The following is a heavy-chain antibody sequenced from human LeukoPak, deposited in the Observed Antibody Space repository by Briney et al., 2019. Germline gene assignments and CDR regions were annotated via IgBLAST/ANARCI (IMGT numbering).Heavy chain of an antibody. CDR3: AKDRIVGATSLDY. V-gene: IGHV3-30*02. J-gene: IGHJ4*02. CDR2: IRYDGSNK. D-gene: IGHD1-26*01. CDR1: GFTFSSYG. Sequence: GGSLRLSCAASGFTFSSYGMHWVRQAPGKGLEWVAFIRYDGSNKYYADSVKGRFTISRDNSKNTLYLQMNSLRAEDTAMYYCAKDRIVGATSLDYWGQGTLVTVSS.